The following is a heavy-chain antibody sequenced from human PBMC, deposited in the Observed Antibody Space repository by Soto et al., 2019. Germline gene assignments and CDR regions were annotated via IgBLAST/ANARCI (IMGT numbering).Heavy chain of an antibody. J-gene: IGHJ6*03. CDR3: ARHQTGNYRNSHYYMDV. CDR2: IYPGDSDT. CDR1: GYSFTSYW. V-gene: IGHV5-51*01. Sequence: GESLKISCKGSGYSFTSYWIGWVRQMPGKGLEWMGIIYPGDSDTRYSPSFQGQVTISADKSISTAYLQWSSLKASDTAMYYCARHQTGNYRNSHYYMDVRGKGTTVTVSS. D-gene: IGHD1-7*01.